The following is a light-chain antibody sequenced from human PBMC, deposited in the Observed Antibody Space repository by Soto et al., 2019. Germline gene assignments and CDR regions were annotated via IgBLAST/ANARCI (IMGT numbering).Light chain of an antibody. Sequence: QSVLTQPPSVSGAPGQRVTISCTGSSSNIGAVYDVHWYQQLPGTAPKLLIYGNSNRPSGVPDRFSGAKSGTSASLAITGLQAEDEADYYCQSYDSSLSGGVVGGGGTKLTVL. V-gene: IGLV1-40*01. CDR1: SSNIGAVYD. J-gene: IGLJ2*01. CDR3: QSYDSSLSGGVV. CDR2: GNS.